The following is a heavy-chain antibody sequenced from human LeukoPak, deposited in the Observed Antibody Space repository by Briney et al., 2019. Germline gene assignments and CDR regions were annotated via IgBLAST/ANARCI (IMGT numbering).Heavy chain of an antibody. CDR1: GYIFTNYG. CDR2: ISVYNGDT. CDR3: ARDKQLDWAHYYYYYMDV. D-gene: IGHD1-1*01. J-gene: IGHJ6*03. Sequence: ASVKVSCKASGYIFTNYGISWVRQAPGQGLEWMGWISVYNGDTNYAQKLQGRVTMTTDTSTSTAYMELRSLRSDDTAVYYCARDKQLDWAHYYYYYMDVWGKGTTVTVSS. V-gene: IGHV1-18*01.